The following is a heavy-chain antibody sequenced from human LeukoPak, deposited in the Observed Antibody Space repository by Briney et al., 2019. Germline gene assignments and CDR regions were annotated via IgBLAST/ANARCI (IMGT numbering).Heavy chain of an antibody. D-gene: IGHD6-19*01. J-gene: IGHJ4*02. V-gene: IGHV1-18*01. CDR3: ARVRRCSGWYRLDY. CDR2: ISAYNGNT. Sequence: ASVKVSCKASGGTFSSYAISWVRQAPGQGLEWMGWISAYNGNTNYAQKLQGRVTMTTDTSTSTAYMELRSLRSDDTAVYYCARVRRCSGWYRLDYWGQGTLVTVSS. CDR1: GGTFSSYA.